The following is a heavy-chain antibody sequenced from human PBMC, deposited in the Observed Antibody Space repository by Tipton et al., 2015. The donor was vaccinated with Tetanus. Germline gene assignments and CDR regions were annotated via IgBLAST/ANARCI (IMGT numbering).Heavy chain of an antibody. CDR1: GFIFSDHW. V-gene: IGHV3-7*03. CDR2: IQPDGSEG. D-gene: IGHD1-20*01. CDR3: AFRTNWRFSRGFDC. Sequence: GSLRLSCAASGFIFSDHWMTWVRQAPGKGLEWVASIQPDGSEGHFVDSVKGRFTISRDNSNNSLSLQMNSLRIDDTAVYYCAFRTNWRFSRGFDCWGQGILVTVSS. J-gene: IGHJ4*02.